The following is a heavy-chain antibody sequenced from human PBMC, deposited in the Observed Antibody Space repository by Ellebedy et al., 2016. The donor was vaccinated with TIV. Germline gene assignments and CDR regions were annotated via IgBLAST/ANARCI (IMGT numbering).Heavy chain of an antibody. CDR3: AGGQQLVPGWFDP. D-gene: IGHD6-13*01. Sequence: AASVKVSCKASGYTFTGYYMHWVRQAPGQGLEWMGWINPNSGGTNYAQKFQGRVTMTRDTSISTAYMELSRLRSDDTAVYYCAGGQQLVPGWFDPWGQGTLVTVSS. V-gene: IGHV1-2*02. J-gene: IGHJ5*02. CDR2: INPNSGGT. CDR1: GYTFTGYY.